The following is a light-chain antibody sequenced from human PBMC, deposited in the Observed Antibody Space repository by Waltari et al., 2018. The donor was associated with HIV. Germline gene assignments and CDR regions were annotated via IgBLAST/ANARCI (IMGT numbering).Light chain of an antibody. CDR3: LHDYIFPYT. V-gene: IGKV1-6*02. J-gene: IGKJ2*01. CDR2: AAS. Sequence: AIQMTQSPSSLSASIGDRVTITCRASQGIGKDLSWYQQKPGKAPNLLIYAASILQRGVSSRFSGAGSATDFTLTISNLQPEDFATYFCLHDYIFPYTFGPGTKLEI. CDR1: QGIGKD.